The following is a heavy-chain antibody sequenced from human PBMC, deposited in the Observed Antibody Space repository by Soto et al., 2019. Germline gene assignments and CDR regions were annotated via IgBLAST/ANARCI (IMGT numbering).Heavy chain of an antibody. CDR3: ASTYYDFWSGPSGYYYMDV. CDR1: GGSISSSSYY. CDR2: IYYSGST. J-gene: IGHJ6*03. D-gene: IGHD3-3*01. Sequence: SETLSLTCTVSGGSISSSSYYWGWILHPPGKGLEWIGSIYYSGSTYYNPSLKSRVTISVDTSKNQFSLKLSSVTAADTAVYYCASTYYDFWSGPSGYYYMDVWGKGTTVTVSS. V-gene: IGHV4-39*01.